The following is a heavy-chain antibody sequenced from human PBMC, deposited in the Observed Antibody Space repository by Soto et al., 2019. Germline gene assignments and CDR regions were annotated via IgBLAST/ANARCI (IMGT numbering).Heavy chain of an antibody. CDR1: GFTFSSCG. V-gene: IGHV3-30*18. CDR2: ISYDGSNK. J-gene: IGHJ6*02. Sequence: PGGSLRLSCAASGFTFSSCGMHWVRQAPGKGLEWVAVISYDGSNKYYADSVKGRFTISRDNSKNTLYLQMNSLRAEDTAVYYCAKVRMGATTYYYYYYGMDVWGQGTTVTVSS. D-gene: IGHD1-26*01. CDR3: AKVRMGATTYYYYYYGMDV.